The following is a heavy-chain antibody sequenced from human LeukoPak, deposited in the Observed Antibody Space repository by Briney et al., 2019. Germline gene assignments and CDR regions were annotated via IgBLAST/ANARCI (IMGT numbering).Heavy chain of an antibody. V-gene: IGHV3-23*01. Sequence: GGSLRLSCAASGFTFSSTSMSWVRQAPGKGLEWVAVTVGGGDGTYYADAVKGRFTISRDNSKNTLYLQMYSLRAEDTAIYYCAKAPPYTKYFDYWGQGTLLTVSS. CDR2: TVGGGDGT. CDR3: AKAPPYTKYFDY. J-gene: IGHJ4*02. D-gene: IGHD1-1*01. CDR1: GFTFSSTS.